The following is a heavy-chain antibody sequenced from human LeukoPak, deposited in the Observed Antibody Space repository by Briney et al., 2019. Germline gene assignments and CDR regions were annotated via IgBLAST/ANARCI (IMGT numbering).Heavy chain of an antibody. V-gene: IGHV4-34*01. J-gene: IGHJ4*02. CDR2: INHSGST. Sequence: SETLSLTCAVYGGSFSGYYWSWIRQPPGKGLEWIGEINHSGSTNYNPSLKSRVTISVDTSKNQFSLKLSSVTAADTAVYYCASGDFRSGSRPFDYWGQGTLVTVSS. D-gene: IGHD3-3*01. CDR1: GGSFSGYY. CDR3: ASGDFRSGSRPFDY.